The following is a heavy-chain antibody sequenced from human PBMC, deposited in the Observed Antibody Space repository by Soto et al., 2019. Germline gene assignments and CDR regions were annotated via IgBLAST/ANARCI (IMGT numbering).Heavy chain of an antibody. D-gene: IGHD3-10*01. CDR1: GGTFSRYA. J-gene: IGHJ6*02. Sequence: SVKVSCKASGGTFSRYAISWVRQAPGQGLEWMGGIIPIFGTANYAQKFQGRVTITADESTSTAYMELSSLRSEDTAVYYCARARGSGSYHYYYYGMDVWGQGTTVTVSS. CDR2: IIPIFGTA. V-gene: IGHV1-69*13. CDR3: ARARGSGSYHYYYYGMDV.